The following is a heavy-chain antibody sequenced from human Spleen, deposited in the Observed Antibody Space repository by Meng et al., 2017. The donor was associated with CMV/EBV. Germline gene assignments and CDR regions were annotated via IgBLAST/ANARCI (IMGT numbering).Heavy chain of an antibody. J-gene: IGHJ5*02. CDR2: IYFSGNT. CDR3: VLTADNWFDP. V-gene: IGHV4-39*07. D-gene: IGHD2-21*02. Sequence: QLQLQEAGPGLVKPSETLSLPCTVSGGSISSGSYYWGWIRQPPGKGLEWIGSIYFSGNTYYNASLKSRVTISLDTSRNQFSLTLSSVTAADTAIYYCVLTADNWFDPWGQGTLVTVSS. CDR1: GGSISSGSYY.